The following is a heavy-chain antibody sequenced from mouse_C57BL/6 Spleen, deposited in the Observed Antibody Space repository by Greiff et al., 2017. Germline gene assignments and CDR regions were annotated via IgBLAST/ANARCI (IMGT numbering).Heavy chain of an antibody. CDR3: ATYYGDY. J-gene: IGHJ2*01. Sequence: VQLQQPGAELVRPGTSVKLSCKASGYTFTSYWMHWVKQRPGQGLEWIGVIDPSDSYTNYNQKFKGKATLTVDTSSSTAYMQLSSLTSEDSAVYYCATYYGDYWGQGTTLTVSS. D-gene: IGHD1-1*01. CDR1: GYTFTSYW. V-gene: IGHV1-59*01. CDR2: IDPSDSYT.